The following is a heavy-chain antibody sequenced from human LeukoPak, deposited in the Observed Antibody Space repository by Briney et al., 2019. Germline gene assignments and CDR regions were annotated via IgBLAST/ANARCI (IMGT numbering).Heavy chain of an antibody. D-gene: IGHD3-3*01. J-gene: IGHJ4*02. CDR2: ISTDGRNT. CDR3: ARVRFVEFFDY. Sequence: TGGSLRLSCTGSRFNFSIYAMHWVRQPPGKGLEWVAAISTDGRNTYYINSVKGRFTISRDNSKNTVYLQMNSLRAEDTAVYFCARVRFVEFFDYWGQGTLVTVSS. CDR1: RFNFSIYA. V-gene: IGHV3-30*14.